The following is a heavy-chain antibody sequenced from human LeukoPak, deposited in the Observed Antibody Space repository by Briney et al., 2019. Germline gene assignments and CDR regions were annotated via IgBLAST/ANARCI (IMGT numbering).Heavy chain of an antibody. CDR1: GGSFSGYY. CDR3: ARGRWDIVVAVAAMYYFDY. J-gene: IGHJ4*02. Sequence: PSETLSLTCAVYGGSFSGYYWSWIRQPPGKGLEWIGEINHSGSTNYNPSLKSRVTISVDTSKNQFSLKLSSVTAADTAVYYCARGRWDIVVAVAAMYYFDYWGQGTLVTVSS. V-gene: IGHV4-34*01. CDR2: INHSGST. D-gene: IGHD2-15*01.